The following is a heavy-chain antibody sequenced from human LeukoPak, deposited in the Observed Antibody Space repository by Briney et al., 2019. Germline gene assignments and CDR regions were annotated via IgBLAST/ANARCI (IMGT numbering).Heavy chain of an antibody. J-gene: IGHJ4*02. D-gene: IGHD6-19*01. CDR2: ISGSGGST. V-gene: IGHV3-23*01. Sequence: GGSLRLSCAASGFTFSSYAMSWVRQAPGKGLEWVSAISGSGGSTYYADSVKGRFTISRDNSKNTLYLQMNSLRAEDTAVYYCAKLGYSSGRFLRYYFDYWGQGTLVTVSS. CDR1: GFTFSSYA. CDR3: AKLGYSSGRFLRYYFDY.